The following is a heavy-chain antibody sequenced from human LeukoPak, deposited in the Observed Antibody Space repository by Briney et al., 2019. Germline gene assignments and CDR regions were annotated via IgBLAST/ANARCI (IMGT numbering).Heavy chain of an antibody. J-gene: IGHJ4*02. Sequence: SETLSLTCAVSGGSISSGGYSWSWIRQPPGKGLEWSGYIYHSGSTYYNPSLKNRVTISVDRSKNQFSLKLSSVTAADTAVYYCARVGSSWYFDYWGQGTLVTVSS. D-gene: IGHD6-13*01. CDR3: ARVGSSWYFDY. CDR2: IYHSGST. V-gene: IGHV4-30-2*01. CDR1: GGSISSGGYS.